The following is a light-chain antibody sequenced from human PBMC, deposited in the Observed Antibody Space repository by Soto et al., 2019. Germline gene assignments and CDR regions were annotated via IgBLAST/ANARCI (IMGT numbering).Light chain of an antibody. Sequence: IQLTQSPSSLSASVGDRVTITCRASQGISSYLAWHQQKPGKAPKLLIYAASTLQSGVPSRFSGSGSGTDFTLTISSLQPEDFATYYCQHLNSYPYSFGQGTKLDIK. CDR3: QHLNSYPYS. CDR1: QGISSY. J-gene: IGKJ2*03. CDR2: AAS. V-gene: IGKV1-9*01.